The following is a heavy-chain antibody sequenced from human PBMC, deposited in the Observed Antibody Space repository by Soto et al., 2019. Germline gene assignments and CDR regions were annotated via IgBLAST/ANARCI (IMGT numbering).Heavy chain of an antibody. J-gene: IGHJ4*02. CDR3: VKASGYCSADHCFSSLFDF. D-gene: IGHD2-15*01. CDR2: LSGGGRNT. Sequence: GGSLRLSCAASGFSFSSSAMGWVRQAPGKGLEWVSSLSGGGRNTYYADSVKDRFTVSRDNSKNTLFLQMNSLRPEDTAIYYFVKASGYCSADHCFSSLFDFWGPGTLVTVSS. CDR1: GFSFSSSA. V-gene: IGHV3-23*01.